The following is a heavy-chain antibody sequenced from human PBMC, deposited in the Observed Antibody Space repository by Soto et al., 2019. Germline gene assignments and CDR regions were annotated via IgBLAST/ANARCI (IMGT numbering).Heavy chain of an antibody. D-gene: IGHD3-3*01. V-gene: IGHV4-34*01. CDR2: INHSGST. CDR1: GGSFSGYY. Sequence: XVTLSLTCAVYGGSFSGYYWSGIRQPPGKGLEWIGEINHSGSTNYNPSLKSRVTISVDTSKNQFSLKLSSVTAADTAVYYCARGKGFWSGYRYLDVWGQGTTVTVSS. CDR3: ARGKGFWSGYRYLDV. J-gene: IGHJ6*02.